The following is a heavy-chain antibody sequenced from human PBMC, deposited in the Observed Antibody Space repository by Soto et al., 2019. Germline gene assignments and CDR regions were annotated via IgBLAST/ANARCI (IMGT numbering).Heavy chain of an antibody. CDR1: GGSFSGYY. V-gene: IGHV4-34*01. J-gene: IGHJ6*02. CDR3: ARVLRRDGYNSSLDYYYGMDV. D-gene: IGHD5-12*01. CDR2: INHSGST. Sequence: SETLSLTCAVYGGSFSGYYWSWIRQPPGKGLEWIGEINHSGSTNYNPSLKSRVTISVDTSKNQFSLKLSSVTAADTAVYYCARVLRRDGYNSSLDYYYGMDVWGQGTTVTVSS.